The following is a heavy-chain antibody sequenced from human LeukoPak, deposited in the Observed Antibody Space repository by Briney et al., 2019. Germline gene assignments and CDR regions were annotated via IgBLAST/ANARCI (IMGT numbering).Heavy chain of an antibody. CDR3: AREFGPGSRHDAFDI. D-gene: IGHD3-10*01. J-gene: IGHJ3*02. V-gene: IGHV3-48*03. CDR2: IHTSGSVI. CDR1: GFTFSSYE. Sequence: PGGSLRLSCAASGFTFSSYEMNWVRQAPGKGLELVSYIHTSGSVIHYADSVKGRSTISRDDAKNSLYLQMNSLRAEDTAVYYCAREFGPGSRHDAFDIWGQGTVVTVSS.